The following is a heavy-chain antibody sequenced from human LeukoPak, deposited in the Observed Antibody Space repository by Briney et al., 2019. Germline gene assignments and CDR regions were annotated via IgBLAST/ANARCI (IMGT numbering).Heavy chain of an antibody. CDR3: VSWPGQARLDY. D-gene: IGHD3-10*01. CDR2: ISSSGTTI. J-gene: IGHJ4*02. Sequence: GGSLRLSCAASGFTFSSYSMNWVRQAPGKGLEWVSYISSSGTTIFYADSVKGRFTISRDNAKNSLYLQMSSLRAEDTAVYFCVSWPGQARLDYWGQGTLVTVSS. CDR1: GFTFSSYS. V-gene: IGHV3-48*01.